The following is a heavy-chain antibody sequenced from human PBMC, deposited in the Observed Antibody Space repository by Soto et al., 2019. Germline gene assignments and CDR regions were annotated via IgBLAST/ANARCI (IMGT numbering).Heavy chain of an antibody. CDR3: ARESGYDPGSFDY. J-gene: IGHJ4*02. D-gene: IGHD5-12*01. CDR1: GGSISSYY. CDR2: IYYSGST. Sequence: SETLSLTCTVSGGSISSYYWSWIRQPPGKGLEWIGYIYYSGSTNYNPSLKSRVTISVDTSKNQFSLKLSSVTAADTAVYYCARESGYDPGSFDYWGQGTLVTVSS. V-gene: IGHV4-59*01.